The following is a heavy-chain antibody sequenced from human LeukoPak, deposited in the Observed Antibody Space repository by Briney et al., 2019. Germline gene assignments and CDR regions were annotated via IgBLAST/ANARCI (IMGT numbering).Heavy chain of an antibody. CDR2: ISSSSSYI. J-gene: IGHJ4*02. V-gene: IGHV3-21*01. D-gene: IGHD3-3*01. CDR1: GFTFSSHS. CDR3: ARRYDFWSGYPAFDY. Sequence: GGSLRLSCAASGFTFSSHSMNWVRQAPGNGLEWVSSISSSSSYIYYAGSVKGRFTISRDNAKNSLYLQMNSLRAEDTAVYYCARRYDFWSGYPAFDYWGQGTLVTVSS.